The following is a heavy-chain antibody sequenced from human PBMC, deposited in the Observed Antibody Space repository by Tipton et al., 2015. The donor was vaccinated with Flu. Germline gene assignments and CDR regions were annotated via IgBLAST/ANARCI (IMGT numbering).Heavy chain of an antibody. CDR1: GGSISGSY. D-gene: IGHD2-2*01. CDR2: IYFNGYT. CDR3: ARDPSLGMPDYFDY. Sequence: TLSLTCTVSGGSISGSYWNWLRQSPGKGLEWIGYIYFNGYTEYNPALRSRVSISLDTSMKHFSLRLTSVTAADTAVYYCARDPSLGMPDYFDYWGQGTLVTASS. J-gene: IGHJ4*01. V-gene: IGHV4-59*12.